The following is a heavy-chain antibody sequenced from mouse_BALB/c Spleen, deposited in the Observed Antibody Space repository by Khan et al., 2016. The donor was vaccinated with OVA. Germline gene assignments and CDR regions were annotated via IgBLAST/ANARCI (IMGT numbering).Heavy chain of an antibody. CDR3: ARRTSLYTMDY. CDR2: ITPRSNFT. Sequence: QVQLQQPGTELARPGASVKMSCKASGYTFTSYTLHWAKQRPGQGLEWIGYITPRSNFTNYNQKFNGKATLTADKSSNTAYMQLSSLTSEDSAVYYCARRTSLYTMDYWGQGTSVTVSS. V-gene: IGHV1-4*01. J-gene: IGHJ4*01. CDR1: GYTFTSYT.